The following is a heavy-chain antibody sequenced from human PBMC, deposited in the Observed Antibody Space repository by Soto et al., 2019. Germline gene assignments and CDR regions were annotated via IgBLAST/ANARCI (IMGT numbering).Heavy chain of an antibody. D-gene: IGHD6-13*01. J-gene: IGHJ6*02. CDR2: IIPIFGTA. CDR1: GGTFSSYA. CDR3: AREEQQLVLGHYYYGMDV. V-gene: IGHV1-69*13. Sequence: VKVSCKASGGTFSSYAISWVRQAPGQGLEWMGGIIPIFGTANYAQKFQGRVTITADESTSTAYMELSSLRSEDTAVYYCAREEQQLVLGHYYYGMDVWGQGTTVTVSS.